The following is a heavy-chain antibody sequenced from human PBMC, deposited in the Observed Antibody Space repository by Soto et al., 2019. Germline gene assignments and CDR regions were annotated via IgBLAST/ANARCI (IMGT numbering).Heavy chain of an antibody. J-gene: IGHJ1*01. CDR2: INPSGGST. CDR3: ARGREQWLVQPLAEYFQH. Sequence: GASVKVSCKASGYTFTSYYMHWVRQAPGQGLEWMGIINPSGGSTSYAQKFQGRVTMTRDTSTSTVYMELSSLRSEDTAVYYCARGREQWLVQPLAEYFQHWGQGTLVTVSS. V-gene: IGHV1-46*01. CDR1: GYTFTSYY. D-gene: IGHD6-19*01.